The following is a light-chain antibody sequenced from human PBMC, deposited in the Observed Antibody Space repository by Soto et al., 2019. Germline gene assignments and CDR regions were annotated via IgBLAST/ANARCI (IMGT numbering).Light chain of an antibody. CDR3: QQLNSYPLT. CDR1: QGITIY. V-gene: IGKV1-9*01. CDR2: TAS. Sequence: IQLTQSPSSLSAYVGDRVTITCRASQGITIYLAWYQQKPGKAPNLLIYTASTLQSGVPSRFSGSGSGTDFALTISNLQPEDSATYYCQQLNSYPLTFGGGTQVEIK. J-gene: IGKJ4*01.